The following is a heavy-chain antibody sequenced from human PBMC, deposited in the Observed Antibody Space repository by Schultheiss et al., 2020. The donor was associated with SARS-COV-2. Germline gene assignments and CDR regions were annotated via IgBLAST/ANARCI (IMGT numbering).Heavy chain of an antibody. V-gene: IGHV1-2*04. Sequence: ASVKVSCKTSGYTFTSHGISWVRQAPGQGLEWMGWINPNSGGTNYAQKFQGWVTMTRDTSISTAYMELSRLRSDDTAVYYCARGTSGYSYGYQLGRGWFDPWGQGTLVTVSS. CDR3: ARGTSGYSYGYQLGRGWFDP. J-gene: IGHJ5*02. D-gene: IGHD5-18*01. CDR1: GYTFTSHG. CDR2: INPNSGGT.